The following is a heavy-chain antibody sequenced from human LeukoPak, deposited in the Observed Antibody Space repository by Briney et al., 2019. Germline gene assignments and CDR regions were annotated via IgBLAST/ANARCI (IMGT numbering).Heavy chain of an antibody. D-gene: IGHD6-13*01. V-gene: IGHV1-18*04. CDR3: ARSMPPTWIAAADPWCFDY. Sequence: ASVTVSCKASGYTFTSYGISWVRQAPGQGLEWMGWISAYNGNTNYAQKLQGRVTMTTDTSTSTAYMELRSLRSDDTAVYYCARSMPPTWIAAADPWCFDYWGRGTLVTVSS. J-gene: IGHJ4*02. CDR2: ISAYNGNT. CDR1: GYTFTSYG.